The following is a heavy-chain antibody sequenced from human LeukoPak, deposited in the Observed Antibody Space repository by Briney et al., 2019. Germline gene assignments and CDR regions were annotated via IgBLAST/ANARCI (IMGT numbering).Heavy chain of an antibody. CDR3: ARVVWFGELREYYYYMDV. J-gene: IGHJ6*03. CDR2: IIPIFGTA. Sequence: EASVTVSCKASGGTFSSYAISWVRQAPGQGLEWMGGIIPIFGTANYAQKFQGRVTITTDESTSTAYMELSSLRSEDTAVYYCARVVWFGELREYYYYMDVWGKGTTVTVSS. D-gene: IGHD3-10*01. V-gene: IGHV1-69*05. CDR1: GGTFSSYA.